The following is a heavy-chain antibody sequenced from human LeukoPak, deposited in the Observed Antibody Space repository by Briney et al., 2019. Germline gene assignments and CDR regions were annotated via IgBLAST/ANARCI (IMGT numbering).Heavy chain of an antibody. D-gene: IGHD5-24*01. CDR3: AKERGRWLQFPFDY. J-gene: IGHJ4*02. CDR2: ISSSGSTI. CDR1: GFTFSSYS. Sequence: GGSLRLSCAASGFTFSSYSMNWVRQAPGKGLEWVSSISSSGSTIYYADSVKGRFTISRDNAKNSLYLQMNSLRAEDTAVYYCAKERGRWLQFPFDYWGQGTLVTVSS. V-gene: IGHV3-48*01.